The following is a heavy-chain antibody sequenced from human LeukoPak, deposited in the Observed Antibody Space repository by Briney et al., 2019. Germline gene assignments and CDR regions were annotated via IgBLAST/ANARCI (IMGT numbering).Heavy chain of an antibody. CDR1: GYSISSSNW. CDR3: ARNCQDTSGYYYWVP. Sequence: PSETLSLTCAVSGYSISSSNWWGWIRQPPGKGLEWIGYIYYSGSTYYNPSLTSRVTMSVDTSRNQFSLKLSSVTAVGTAVYYCARNCQDTSGYYYWVPWGQGTLVTVSS. CDR2: IYYSGST. V-gene: IGHV4-28*01. J-gene: IGHJ5*02. D-gene: IGHD3-22*01.